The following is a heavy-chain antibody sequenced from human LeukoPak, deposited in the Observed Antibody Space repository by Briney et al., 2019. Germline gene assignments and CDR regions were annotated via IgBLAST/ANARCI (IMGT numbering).Heavy chain of an antibody. CDR3: ARAECFDGCCYSLDLRF. J-gene: IGHJ4*02. CDR2: INHSGST. CDR1: GGSFSGYY. Sequence: PSETLSLTCAVYGGSFSGYYWSWIRQPPGKGLEWIGEINHSGSTKHNSSLKSRVTISVDTSKNQIYLKLTSVTAADTAVYYCARAECFDGCCYSLDLRFWGQGTLVTVSS. V-gene: IGHV4-34*01. D-gene: IGHD2-15*01.